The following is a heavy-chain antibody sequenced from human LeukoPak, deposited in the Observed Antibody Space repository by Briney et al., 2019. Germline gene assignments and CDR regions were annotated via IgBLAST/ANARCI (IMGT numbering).Heavy chain of an antibody. CDR1: GFTVIGNY. Sequence: GGSLRLSCAVSGFTVIGNYVTWVRQAPGKGLEWVSVIHSGGTTFYADSVKGRFAAYGDNSKNTVFLQMDSLTAEDTAVYYCASRHRREPSSGPWGQGTLVTVS. CDR3: ASRHRREPSSGP. V-gene: IGHV3-66*01. D-gene: IGHD1-14*01. CDR2: IHSGGTT. J-gene: IGHJ5*02.